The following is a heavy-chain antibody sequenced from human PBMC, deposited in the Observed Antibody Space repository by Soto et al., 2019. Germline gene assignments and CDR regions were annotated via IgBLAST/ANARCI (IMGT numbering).Heavy chain of an antibody. CDR3: ARENSSGWSYFDY. V-gene: IGHV1-69*13. CDR2: IIPIFGTA. CDR1: GGTFSSYA. Sequence: SVKVSCKAAGGTFSSYAISWVRQAPGQGLEWMGGIIPIFGTANYAQKLQGRVTITADASTSTAYMELSSLRSDDTAVYYCARENSSGWSYFDYWGQGTLVTVSS. D-gene: IGHD6-13*01. J-gene: IGHJ4*02.